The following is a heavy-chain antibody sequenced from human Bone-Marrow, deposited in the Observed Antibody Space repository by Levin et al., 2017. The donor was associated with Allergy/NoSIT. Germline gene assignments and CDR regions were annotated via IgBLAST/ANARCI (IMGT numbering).Heavy chain of an antibody. CDR1: GGSISSGDYY. Sequence: NTSETLSLTCTVSGGSISSGDYYWSWIRQPPGKGLEWIGYIYYSGSTYYNPSLKSRVTISVDTSKNQFSLKLSSVTAADTAVYYCARLTTVTTLIDYWGQGTLVTVSS. CDR2: IYYSGST. CDR3: ARLTTVTTLIDY. V-gene: IGHV4-30-4*01. J-gene: IGHJ4*02. D-gene: IGHD4-17*01.